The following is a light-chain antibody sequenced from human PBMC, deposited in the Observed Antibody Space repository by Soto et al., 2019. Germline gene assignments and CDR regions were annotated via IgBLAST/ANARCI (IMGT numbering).Light chain of an antibody. CDR3: QQYNNSPEYT. J-gene: IGKJ2*01. CDR2: GAS. Sequence: EIVLTQSPGTLSLSPGERATLSCRASQSVSRRYLAWYQQKHGQAPRLLIYGASNRATGIQDRFSGSGSRTDLTLTNSRLEPEDFAVYFCQQYNNSPEYTFGQGTKLEIK. V-gene: IGKV3-20*01. CDR1: QSVSRRY.